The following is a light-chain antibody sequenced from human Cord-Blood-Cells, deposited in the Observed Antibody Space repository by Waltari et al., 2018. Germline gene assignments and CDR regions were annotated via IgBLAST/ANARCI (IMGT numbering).Light chain of an antibody. CDR2: AAS. J-gene: IGKJ3*01. CDR3: QQSYSTPRFT. CDR1: QSISSY. V-gene: IGKV1-39*01. Sequence: GDRVTITCRASQSISSYLNWYQQKPGKAPKLLIYAASSLQSGVPSRFSGSGSGTDFTLTISSLQPEDFATYYCQQSYSTPRFTFGPGTKVDIK.